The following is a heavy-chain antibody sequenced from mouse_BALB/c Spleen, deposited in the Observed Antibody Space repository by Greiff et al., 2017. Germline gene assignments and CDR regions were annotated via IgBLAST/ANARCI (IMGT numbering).Heavy chain of an antibody. CDR3: TEGDYCGSSPNGYAMDD. CDR2: ILPGSGST. Sequence: QVQLQQSGAELMKPGASVKISCKATGYTFSSYWIEWVKQRPGHGLEWIGEILPGSGSTNYNEKFKGKATFTADTSSNTAYMQLSSLTSEDTAVYYCTEGDYCGSSPNGYAMDDWGQGTSVTVSS. D-gene: IGHD1-1*01. CDR1: GYTFSSYW. J-gene: IGHJ4*01. V-gene: IGHV1-9*01.